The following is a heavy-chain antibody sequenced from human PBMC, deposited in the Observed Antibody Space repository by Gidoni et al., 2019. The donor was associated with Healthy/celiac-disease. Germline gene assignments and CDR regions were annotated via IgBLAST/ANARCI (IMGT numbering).Heavy chain of an antibody. CDR3: ARVGGYYSGGSCYGAYYYYGMDV. V-gene: IGHV4-59*11. D-gene: IGHD2-15*01. J-gene: IGHJ6*02. CDR2: IYYSGST. Sequence: QVQLQESGPGLVTPSETLSLTRTVSGAPISSHYWRWLRPPPGKGLEWIGYIYYSGSTNYNPSLKSRVTISVDTSKNQFSLKLSSVTAADTAVYYCARVGGYYSGGSCYGAYYYYGMDVWGQGTTVTVSS. CDR1: GAPISSHY.